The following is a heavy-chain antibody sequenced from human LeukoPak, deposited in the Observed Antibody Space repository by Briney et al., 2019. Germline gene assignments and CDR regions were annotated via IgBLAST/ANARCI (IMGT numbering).Heavy chain of an antibody. V-gene: IGHV3-53*01. CDR1: GFTFDDYG. D-gene: IGHD3-10*01. CDR3: ARIKGSGSYLDFDY. CDR2: IYSGGST. Sequence: GGSLRLSCAASGFTFDDYGMSWVRQAPGKGLEWVSVIYSGGSTYYADSVKGRFTISRDNSKNTLYLQMNSLRAEDTAVYYCARIKGSGSYLDFDYWGQGTLVTVSS. J-gene: IGHJ4*02.